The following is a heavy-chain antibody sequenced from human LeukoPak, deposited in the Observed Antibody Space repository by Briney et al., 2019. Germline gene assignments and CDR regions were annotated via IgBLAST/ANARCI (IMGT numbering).Heavy chain of an antibody. CDR2: ISGSGGST. Sequence: GGSLRLSCAASGFTFSSYAMSWVRQAPGKGLEWVSAISGSGGSTYYADSVKGRFTISRDNSKNTLYLQMNSLRAEDTAVYYCAAYSSGYVRSSYWGQGTLVTVSS. CDR3: AAYSSGYVRSSY. D-gene: IGHD3-22*01. CDR1: GFTFSSYA. V-gene: IGHV3-23*01. J-gene: IGHJ4*02.